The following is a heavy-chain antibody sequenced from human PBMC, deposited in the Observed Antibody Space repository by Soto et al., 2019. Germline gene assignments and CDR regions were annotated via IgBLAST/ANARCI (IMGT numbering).Heavy chain of an antibody. V-gene: IGHV4-59*01. Sequence: SETLSLTCTVSGGSISSYYWSWIRQPPGKGLEWIGYIYYSGSTNYNPSLKSRVTISVDTSKNQFSLKLSSVTAADTAVYYCARHYLTDYYDSSSYYYGMDVWGQGTTVTVSS. CDR1: GGSISSYY. CDR2: IYYSGST. J-gene: IGHJ6*02. D-gene: IGHD3-22*01. CDR3: ARHYLTDYYDSSSYYYGMDV.